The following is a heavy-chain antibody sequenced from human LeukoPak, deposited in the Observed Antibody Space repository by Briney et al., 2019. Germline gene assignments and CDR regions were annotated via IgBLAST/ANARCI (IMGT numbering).Heavy chain of an antibody. V-gene: IGHV4-34*01. Sequence: SETLSLTCAVYGGSFKGYYWSWIRPPPGKGLEWIGEINHSGSTNYNPSLKSRVTISVDTSKNQFSLKLSSVTAADTAVYYCARGQGDGVAEFWFDPWGQGTLVTVSS. CDR1: GGSFKGYY. J-gene: IGHJ5*02. CDR2: INHSGST. D-gene: IGHD2-15*01. CDR3: ARGQGDGVAEFWFDP.